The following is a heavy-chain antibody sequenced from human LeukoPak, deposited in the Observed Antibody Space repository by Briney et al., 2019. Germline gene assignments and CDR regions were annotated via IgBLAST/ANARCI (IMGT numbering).Heavy chain of an antibody. CDR1: GFTFGGSG. D-gene: IGHD5-18*01. CDR2: IRYDGSDK. Sequence: GGSLRLSCAASGFTFGGSGMHWVRQAPGKGLEWVAFIRYDGSDKHYADSVKGRFTISRDNSKNTLYLQMNSLRAEDTAVYYCARARSSYGYGDAFDIWGQGTMVTVSS. V-gene: IGHV3-30*02. CDR3: ARARSSYGYGDAFDI. J-gene: IGHJ3*02.